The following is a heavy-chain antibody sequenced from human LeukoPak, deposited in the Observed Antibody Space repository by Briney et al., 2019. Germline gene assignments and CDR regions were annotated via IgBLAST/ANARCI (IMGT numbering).Heavy chain of an antibody. CDR1: GFTFSSYG. CDR3: XKDIVVVPAAIGY. D-gene: IGHD2-2*01. V-gene: IGHV3-23*01. J-gene: IGHJ4*02. Sequence: GGSLRLSCAASGFTFSSYGMHWVRQAPGKGLEWVSAISGSGGSTYYADSVKGRFTISRDNSKNTLYLQMNSLSAEDTAVYYXXKDIVVVPAAIGYWGQGTLVTVSS. CDR2: ISGSGGST.